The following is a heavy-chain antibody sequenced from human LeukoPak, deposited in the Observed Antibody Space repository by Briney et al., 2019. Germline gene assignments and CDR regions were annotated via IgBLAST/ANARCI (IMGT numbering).Heavy chain of an antibody. V-gene: IGHV3-33*01. D-gene: IGHD1-26*01. CDR1: GFTFSSYG. J-gene: IGHJ4*02. Sequence: GGSLRLSCAASGFTFSSYGMHWVRQAPGKGLEWVAVIWYDGSNKYYADSVKGRFTISRDNSKNTLYLQMNSLRGEDTAVYYCARDPPDSGSYFFDYWGQGTLVTVSS. CDR3: ARDPPDSGSYFFDY. CDR2: IWYDGSNK.